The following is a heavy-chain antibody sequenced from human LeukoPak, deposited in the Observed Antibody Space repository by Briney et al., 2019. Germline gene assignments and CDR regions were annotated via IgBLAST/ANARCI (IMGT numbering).Heavy chain of an antibody. D-gene: IGHD5-18*01. Sequence: PGGSLRLSCAASGFTFSDHYMDWVRQAPGKGLEWVGRTRNKANSYTTECAASVKGRFTISRDDSKNSLYLQMNSLKTEDTAVYYCARGGDTAMVGGYWGQGTLVTVSS. CDR3: ARGGDTAMVGGY. J-gene: IGHJ4*02. V-gene: IGHV3-72*01. CDR1: GFTFSDHY. CDR2: TRNKANSYTT.